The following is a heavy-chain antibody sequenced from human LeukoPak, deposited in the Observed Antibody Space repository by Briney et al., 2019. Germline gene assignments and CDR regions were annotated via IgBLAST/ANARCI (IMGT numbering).Heavy chain of an antibody. Sequence: GGSLRLSCAASGFTFSSYAMSWVRQAPGKGLEWVSYISSSGSTICYADSVKGRFTISRDNAKNSLYLQMNSLRAEDTAVYYCASSSWFGGFDYWGQGTLVTVSS. D-gene: IGHD6-13*01. CDR3: ASSSWFGGFDY. CDR1: GFTFSSYA. J-gene: IGHJ4*02. V-gene: IGHV3-48*03. CDR2: ISSSGSTI.